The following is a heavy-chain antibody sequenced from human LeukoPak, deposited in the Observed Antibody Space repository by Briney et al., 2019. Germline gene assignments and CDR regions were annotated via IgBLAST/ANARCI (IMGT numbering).Heavy chain of an antibody. CDR3: ARGSEMATGYYYGMDV. CDR1: GFTFSSYS. V-gene: IGHV3-21*01. Sequence: GGSLRLSCAASGFTFSSYSMNWVRQAPGKGLEWVSSISSSSSYIYYADSVKGRFTISRDNAKNSLYLQMNSLRAEDTAVYYCARGSEMATGYYYGMDVWGQGTTVTVSS. D-gene: IGHD5-24*01. J-gene: IGHJ6*02. CDR2: ISSSSSYI.